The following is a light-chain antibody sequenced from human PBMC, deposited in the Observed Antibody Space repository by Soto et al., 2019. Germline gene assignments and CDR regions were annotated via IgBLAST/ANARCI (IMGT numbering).Light chain of an antibody. CDR3: HQYTGSPPWT. V-gene: IGKV3-20*01. CDR2: GAY. CDR1: PTVDDNR. Sequence: DIVLTQSPGTLSLSPGDRATLSCWANPTVDDNRLAWFQQKPGQPPRRLIYGAYARPTGIPSRFSGSGSGTDFTLTISRVEPDDFAIYYCHQYTGSPPWTFGQGTRVDFK. J-gene: IGKJ1*01.